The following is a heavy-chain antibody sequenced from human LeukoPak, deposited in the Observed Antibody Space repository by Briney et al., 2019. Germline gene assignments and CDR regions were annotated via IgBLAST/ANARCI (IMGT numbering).Heavy chain of an antibody. J-gene: IGHJ4*02. CDR2: VDPEDGET. D-gene: IGHD3-3*01. Sequence: GASVKVSCKASGYTFTDYYMHWVQQAPGKGLEWMGRVDPEDGETIYAEKFQGRVTITADTSTDTAYMELSSLRSEDTAVYYCATGYEGPRTIFGVVIFDYWGQGTLVTVSS. CDR1: GYTFTDYY. V-gene: IGHV1-69-2*01. CDR3: ATGYEGPRTIFGVVIFDY.